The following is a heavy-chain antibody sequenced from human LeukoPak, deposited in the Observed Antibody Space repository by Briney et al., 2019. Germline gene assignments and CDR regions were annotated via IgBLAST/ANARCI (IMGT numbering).Heavy chain of an antibody. D-gene: IGHD1/OR15-1a*01. CDR1: GISISDFH. CDR2: ITNSGDA. J-gene: IGHJ4*02. CDR3: ARHVEHAAYFHH. Sequence: PSETLSLTCTVAGISISDFHWSWLRQSPEKGPEWIGWITNSGDANYNPSLESRLAMSADTSKSQLSLRVTSVTDADTAVYYCARHVEHAAYFHHWGQGKLVTVSS. V-gene: IGHV4-59*08.